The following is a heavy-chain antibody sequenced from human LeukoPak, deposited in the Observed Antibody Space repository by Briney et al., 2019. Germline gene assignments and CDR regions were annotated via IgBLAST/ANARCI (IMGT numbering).Heavy chain of an antibody. CDR3: ARGGYWFDP. CDR1: GFTFSSYW. Sequence: GGSPRLSCAASGFTFSSYWMHWVRHAPGKGLVWVSRINSDGSSTIYADSVKGRFTISRDNAKNTLYLQMNSLRAEDTAVYYCARGGYWFDPWGQGTLVTVSS. V-gene: IGHV3-74*01. CDR2: INSDGSST. D-gene: IGHD2-15*01. J-gene: IGHJ5*02.